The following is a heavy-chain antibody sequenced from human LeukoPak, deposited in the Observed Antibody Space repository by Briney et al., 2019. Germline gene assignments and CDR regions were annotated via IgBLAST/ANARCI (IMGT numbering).Heavy chain of an antibody. J-gene: IGHJ6*04. D-gene: IGHD3-10*02. CDR1: GFTFSDYY. CDR2: ISSSGSTT. V-gene: IGHV3-11*04. CDR3: AELGITMIGGV. Sequence: GGSLRLSCAASGFTFSDYYMNWIRQAPGKGLEWVSYISSSGSTTYYADSVKGRFSISRDNGKSSLYLQMNSLRVEDTAVYYCAELGITMIGGVWGKGTTVTISS.